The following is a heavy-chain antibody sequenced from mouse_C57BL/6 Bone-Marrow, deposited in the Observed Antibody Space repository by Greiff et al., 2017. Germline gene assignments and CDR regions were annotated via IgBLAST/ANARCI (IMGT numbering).Heavy chain of an antibody. CDR3: ARDPLYDCYYY. Sequence: VQLQQPGAELVKPGASVKLSCKASGYTFTSYWMHWVKQRPGQGLEWIGMIHPNSGSTNYNEKFKSKATLTVDKSSSTAYMQLSSLTSEDSAVYYCARDPLYDCYYYWGQGTTLTVSS. V-gene: IGHV1-64*01. CDR2: IHPNSGST. D-gene: IGHD2-3*01. CDR1: GYTFTSYW. J-gene: IGHJ2*01.